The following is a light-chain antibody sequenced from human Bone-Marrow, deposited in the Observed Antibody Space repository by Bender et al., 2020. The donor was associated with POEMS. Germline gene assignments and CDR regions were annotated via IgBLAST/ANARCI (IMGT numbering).Light chain of an antibody. V-gene: IGLV3-1*01. J-gene: IGLJ1*01. CDR1: KLGDKS. CDR2: QDD. Sequence: SYELTQPPSVSVSPGQTASITCSGDKLGDKSVCWYQQKPGQSPVVVIYQDDKRPSGIFERFSGSNSGNTATLTISGTQPVDEADYYCQAWDISTFYVFGTGTKVTVL. CDR3: QAWDISTFYV.